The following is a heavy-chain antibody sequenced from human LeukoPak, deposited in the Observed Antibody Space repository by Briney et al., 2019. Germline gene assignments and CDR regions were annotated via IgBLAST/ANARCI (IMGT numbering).Heavy chain of an antibody. CDR3: VRPSGVVRGVIITVQAFDI. J-gene: IGHJ3*02. CDR2: IYPGDSDT. CDR1: GYSFISYW. V-gene: IGHV5-51*01. D-gene: IGHD3-10*01. Sequence: GESLKISRKGSGYSFISYWIGWGRQMPGKGLEGMGFIYPGDSDTRYSPSFQGQVTISADKSISTAYVQWRSLKASDTAMYYCVRPSGVVRGVIITVQAFDIWGQGTMVTVSS.